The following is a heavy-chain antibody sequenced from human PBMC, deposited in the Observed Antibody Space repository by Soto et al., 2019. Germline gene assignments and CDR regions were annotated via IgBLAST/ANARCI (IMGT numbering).Heavy chain of an antibody. CDR2: ISSSGGTI. Sequence: EVQLVESGGGLVQPGGSLRLSCAASGFSFSSYSMNWVRQAPGKGLEWVSYISSSGGTIYYADSVMGRFTISIDIARNLAYLQMNSLIAEDTAVYYGPRYFFDYGEHPDAFHIWGQGTMVTVSS. CDR3: PRYFFDYGEHPDAFHI. D-gene: IGHD4-17*01. J-gene: IGHJ3*02. V-gene: IGHV3-48*01. CDR1: GFSFSSYS.